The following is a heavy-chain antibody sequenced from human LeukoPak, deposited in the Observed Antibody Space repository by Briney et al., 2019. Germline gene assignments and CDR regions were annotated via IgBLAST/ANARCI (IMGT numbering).Heavy chain of an antibody. J-gene: IGHJ4*02. Sequence: SQTLSLTCAVSGGSISSGGYSWSWIRQPPGTGLEWIGYIYHGGSTYYNPSLKSRVTISVDRSKNQFSLKLSSVTAADTAVYYRARAATSGFDYWGQGTLVTVSS. V-gene: IGHV4-30-2*01. D-gene: IGHD5-24*01. CDR1: GGSISSGGYS. CDR3: ARAATSGFDY. CDR2: IYHGGST.